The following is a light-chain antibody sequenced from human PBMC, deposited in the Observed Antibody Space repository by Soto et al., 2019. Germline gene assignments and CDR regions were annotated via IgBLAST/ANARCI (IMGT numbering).Light chain of an antibody. CDR1: SGDVAIYDL. CDR3: SSHAGTVTLV. CDR2: EVT. J-gene: IGLJ3*02. V-gene: IGLV2-23*02. Sequence: QSALTQPASVSGSPGQSITISCTGTSGDVAIYDLVSWYQQYPGKAPQLIIYEVTKRPSGVSNRFSGSKSGNTASLTISGLQAEDEGDYYCSSHAGTVTLVFGGGTKLTVL.